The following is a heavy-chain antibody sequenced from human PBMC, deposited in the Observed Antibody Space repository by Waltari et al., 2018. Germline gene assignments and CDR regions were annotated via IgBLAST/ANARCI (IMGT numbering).Heavy chain of an antibody. J-gene: IGHJ4*02. D-gene: IGHD6-13*01. CDR1: GFTLSGSP. Sequence: EVQLVESGGGLVQPGGSLKLHCATAGFTLSGSPIHWVRQTSGKGLEWIGRIRSKPNNYATRYTASVEGRFTISRDDSENTAYLQMSSLMTEDTAVYYCTGGAVTGTDFWGQGTLVTVSS. CDR3: TGGAVTGTDF. V-gene: IGHV3-73*01. CDR2: IRSKPNNYAT.